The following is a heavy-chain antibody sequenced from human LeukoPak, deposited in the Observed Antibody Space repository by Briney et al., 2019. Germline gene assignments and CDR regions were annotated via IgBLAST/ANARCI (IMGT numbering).Heavy chain of an antibody. J-gene: IGHJ5*02. CDR1: GYTFTSYA. Sequence: GASVKVSCKASGYTFTSYAMHWVRQAPGQRLEWMGWINAGNGNTKYSQKFQGRVTITRDTSASTAYMELSSLRSEDTAVYYCARGLPRMIAAAVGKSNNWFDPWGQGTLVTVSS. V-gene: IGHV1-3*01. D-gene: IGHD6-13*01. CDR2: INAGNGNT. CDR3: ARGLPRMIAAAVGKSNNWFDP.